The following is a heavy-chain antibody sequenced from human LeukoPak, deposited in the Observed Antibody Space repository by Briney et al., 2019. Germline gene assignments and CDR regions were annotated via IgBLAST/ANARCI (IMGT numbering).Heavy chain of an antibody. Sequence: PGGPLRLSCAASGFTFSSYAMSWVRQAPGKGLEWVSAISGRGDSTYYADSVKGRFTISRDNSKNTLYLQMNSLRAEDTAVYSCWGGGYAFDIWGQGTMVTVSS. V-gene: IGHV3-23*01. J-gene: IGHJ3*02. D-gene: IGHD3-16*01. CDR1: GFTFSSYA. CDR2: ISGRGDST. CDR3: WGGGYAFDI.